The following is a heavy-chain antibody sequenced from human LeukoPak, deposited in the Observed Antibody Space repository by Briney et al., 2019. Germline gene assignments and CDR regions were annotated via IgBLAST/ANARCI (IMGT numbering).Heavy chain of an antibody. CDR3: AKGGGYAPLQH. D-gene: IGHD3-16*01. J-gene: IGHJ1*01. Sequence: GGSLRLSCAASGFTFSSYGMHWVRQAPGKGLEWVAVISYDGSNKYYGDSVKGRFTISRDNSKNTLYLQMNSLRAEDTAVYYCAKGGGYAPLQHWGQGTLVTVSS. V-gene: IGHV3-30*18. CDR1: GFTFSSYG. CDR2: ISYDGSNK.